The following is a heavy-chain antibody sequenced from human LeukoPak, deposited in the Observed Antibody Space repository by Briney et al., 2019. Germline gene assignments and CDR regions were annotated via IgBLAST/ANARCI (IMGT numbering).Heavy chain of an antibody. Sequence: GGSLRLSCAASGFTFSSYSMNWVRQAAGKGLEWVSYISSSSSTIYYADSVKGRFTISRDNAKNSLYLQMNSLRAEDTAVYYCARTQSGDAFDIWGQGTMVTVSS. CDR3: ARTQSGDAFDI. V-gene: IGHV3-48*01. CDR1: GFTFSSYS. D-gene: IGHD4-11*01. CDR2: ISSSSSTI. J-gene: IGHJ3*02.